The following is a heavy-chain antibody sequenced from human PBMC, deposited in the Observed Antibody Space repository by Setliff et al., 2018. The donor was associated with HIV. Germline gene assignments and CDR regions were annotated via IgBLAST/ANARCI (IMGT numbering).Heavy chain of an antibody. CDR3: ARDQTGVAAAAFGGGSAWSDEGFDI. V-gene: IGHV1-69*13. D-gene: IGHD6-13*01. Sequence: SVKVSCKTSGGTLSNYVITWVRRAPGQGLEWMGMIIPMYNIPAYAQKFQGRVTFTADESTSTAYMELSSLSSEDTAVYYCARDQTGVAAAAFGGGSAWSDEGFDIWGQGTMVTVSS. J-gene: IGHJ3*02. CDR1: GGTLSNYV. CDR2: IIPMYNIP.